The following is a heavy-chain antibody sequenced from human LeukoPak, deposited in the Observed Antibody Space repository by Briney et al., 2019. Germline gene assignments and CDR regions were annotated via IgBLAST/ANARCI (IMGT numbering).Heavy chain of an antibody. CDR3: ARQVGDLRSSGTYYHYYYYYYYMDV. CDR2: INHSGST. V-gene: IGHV4-34*01. CDR1: GGSFSGYY. Sequence: SETLSLTCAVYGGSFSGYYWSWIRQPPGKGLEWIGEINHSGSTNYKPSLKSRVTISVDTSRNQFSLKLSSVTAADTAVYYCARQVGDLRSSGTYYHYYYYYYYMDVWGKGTTVTISS. J-gene: IGHJ6*03. D-gene: IGHD3-10*01.